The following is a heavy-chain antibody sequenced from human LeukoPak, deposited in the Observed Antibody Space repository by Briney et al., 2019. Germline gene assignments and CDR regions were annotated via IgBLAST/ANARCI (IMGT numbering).Heavy chain of an antibody. CDR3: ARDPVHLGYCSSTSCHTTDAFDI. CDR2: INPSGGST. V-gene: IGHV1-46*01. Sequence: GASVKVSCKASGYTFTCYYMHWVRQAPGQGLEWMGIINPSGGSTSYAQKFQGRVTMTGDTSTSTVYMELSSLRSEDTAVYYCARDPVHLGYCSSTSCHTTDAFDIWGQGTMVTVSS. CDR1: GYTFTCYY. J-gene: IGHJ3*02. D-gene: IGHD2-2*01.